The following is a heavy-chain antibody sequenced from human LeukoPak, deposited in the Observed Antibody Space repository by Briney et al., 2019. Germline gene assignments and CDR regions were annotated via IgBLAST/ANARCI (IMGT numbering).Heavy chain of an antibody. D-gene: IGHD2-15*01. J-gene: IGHJ4*02. Sequence: SSVKVSCKASGGTFSSYPISWVRQAPAQGVEWVGGIIPIFGTANYAQKFQGRVTITADESTSTAYMELSSLRSEDTAVYYCARGVVAATGPLRYWGEGTLGTVSS. V-gene: IGHV1-69*13. CDR3: ARGVVAATGPLRY. CDR2: IIPIFGTA. CDR1: GGTFSSYP.